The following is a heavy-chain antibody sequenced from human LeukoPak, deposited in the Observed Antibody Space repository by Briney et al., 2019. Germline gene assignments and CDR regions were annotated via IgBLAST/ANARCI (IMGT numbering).Heavy chain of an antibody. D-gene: IGHD5-12*01. CDR2: IYTSGST. V-gene: IGHV4-4*07. Sequence: SETLSLTCTVSGGSISSYYWSWIRQPAGKGLEWIGRIYTSGSTNYNPSLQSRVTMSVDTSKNQFSLKLSSVTAADTAVYYCASEYSGYDYSSYYYYYMDVWGKGTTVTVSS. J-gene: IGHJ6*03. CDR1: GGSISSYY. CDR3: ASEYSGYDYSSYYYYYMDV.